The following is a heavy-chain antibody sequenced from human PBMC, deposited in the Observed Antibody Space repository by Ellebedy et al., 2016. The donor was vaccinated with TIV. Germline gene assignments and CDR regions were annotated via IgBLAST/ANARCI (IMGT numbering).Heavy chain of an antibody. V-gene: IGHV3-66*01. Sequence: GESLKISCAASGFSVNSYYMSWVRQAPGKGLEWLSVIYGGGGTYYADSVRGRFSISKDTSKNTVYLQMNSLRAEDTGVYYCASAHSFNYFDGYWGQGTLVTVSS. CDR3: ASAHSFNYFDGY. CDR2: IYGGGGT. J-gene: IGHJ4*02. D-gene: IGHD3-10*01. CDR1: GFSVNSYY.